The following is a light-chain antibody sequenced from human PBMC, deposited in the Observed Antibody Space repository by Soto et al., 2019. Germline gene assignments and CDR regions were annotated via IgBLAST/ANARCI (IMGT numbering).Light chain of an antibody. Sequence: EIVMTQSPATLSVSPGERATLSCRASQPVSRNFAWYRQKPGQSPTLLIYGASTRATGIPARFSGSGSGTEATLTISSLQSEDFAVYYCQQYNNWPYTFGQGTKLEIK. J-gene: IGKJ2*01. CDR2: GAS. CDR3: QQYNNWPYT. V-gene: IGKV3-15*01. CDR1: QPVSRN.